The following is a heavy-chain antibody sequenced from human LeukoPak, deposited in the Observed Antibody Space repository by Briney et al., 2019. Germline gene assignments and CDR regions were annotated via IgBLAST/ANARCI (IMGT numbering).Heavy chain of an antibody. CDR1: GFTFSTYA. Sequence: PGGSLRLSCAASGFTFSTYAMTWVRQAPGKGLEWVSVISGSSGSTYYADSVKGRFTISRDNSKNTLYLQVNSLRAEDTAAYYCAKGPSVGATSYWGQGTLVTVSS. V-gene: IGHV3-23*01. J-gene: IGHJ4*02. D-gene: IGHD1-26*01. CDR3: AKGPSVGATSY. CDR2: ISGSSGST.